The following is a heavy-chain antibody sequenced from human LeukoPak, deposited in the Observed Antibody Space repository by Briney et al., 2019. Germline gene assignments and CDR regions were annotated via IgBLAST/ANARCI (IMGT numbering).Heavy chain of an antibody. J-gene: IGHJ5*02. D-gene: IGHD3-22*01. Sequence: SETLSLTCTVSGGSISSYYWSWIRQPPGKGLEWIGYIYYSGSTNYNPSLKSRVTISVDTSKNQFSLKLSSVTAADTAVYYCARWVYYYDSSGYYYGWFDPWGQETLVTVSS. CDR2: IYYSGST. V-gene: IGHV4-59*01. CDR1: GGSISSYY. CDR3: ARWVYYYDSSGYYYGWFDP.